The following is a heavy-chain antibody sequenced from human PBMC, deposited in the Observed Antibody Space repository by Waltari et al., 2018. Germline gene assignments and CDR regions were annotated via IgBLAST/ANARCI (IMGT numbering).Heavy chain of an antibody. V-gene: IGHV4-4*07. CDR2: FYTSGNT. D-gene: IGHD2-15*01. J-gene: IGHJ6*03. Sequence: QVQLQESGPGLVKPSETLSLTCTVSGASITIYYWTWIRQPAGKGLEWIGRFYTSGNTNYNPSLKSRVTMSVDASKTHFSLTLNSVTAADTAVYYCATGSYSSYYLDVWGKGTTVTVSS. CDR1: GASITIYY. CDR3: ATGSYSSYYLDV.